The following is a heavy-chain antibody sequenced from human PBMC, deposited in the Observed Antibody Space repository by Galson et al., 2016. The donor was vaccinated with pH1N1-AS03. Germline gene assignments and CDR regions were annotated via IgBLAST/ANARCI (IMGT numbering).Heavy chain of an antibody. Sequence: SLRLSCAASGFTFGSYWMSWVRQAPGKGLEWVANIKEDGSEKSYVDSVKGRFTISRDNSKNSLYLQMNSLRVEDTALYYCARYGSSPWFDPWGQGTLVTASS. CDR2: IKEDGSEK. J-gene: IGHJ5*02. CDR1: GFTFGSYW. D-gene: IGHD6-6*01. V-gene: IGHV3-7*01. CDR3: ARYGSSPWFDP.